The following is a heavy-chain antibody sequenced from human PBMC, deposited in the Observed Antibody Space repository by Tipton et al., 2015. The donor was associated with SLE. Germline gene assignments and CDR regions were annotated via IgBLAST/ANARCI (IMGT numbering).Heavy chain of an antibody. CDR3: ARDRGWELPLDY. CDR2: IYTSGST. CDR1: GGSISSGSYY. V-gene: IGHV4-61*09. Sequence: TLSLTCTVSGGSISSGSYYWSWIRQPAGKGLEWIGHIYTSGSTNYNPSLKSRVTISVDTSKNQFSLKLSSVTAADTAVYYWARDRGWELPLDYWGQGTLVTVSS. D-gene: IGHD1-26*01. J-gene: IGHJ4*02.